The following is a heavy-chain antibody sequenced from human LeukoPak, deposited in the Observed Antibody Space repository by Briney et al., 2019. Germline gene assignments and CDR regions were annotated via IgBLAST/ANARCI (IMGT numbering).Heavy chain of an antibody. Sequence: GGSLRLSCAASGFTFSNYWMSWVRQAPGKGLEWVANIKDDGSEKYYVDSVKGRFTISRDNAKNSLYLQMNSLRAEGTAMYYCARTIRGYWGQGTLVTVSS. CDR2: IKDDGSEK. J-gene: IGHJ4*02. V-gene: IGHV3-7*01. CDR3: ARTIRGY. D-gene: IGHD6-13*01. CDR1: GFTFSNYW.